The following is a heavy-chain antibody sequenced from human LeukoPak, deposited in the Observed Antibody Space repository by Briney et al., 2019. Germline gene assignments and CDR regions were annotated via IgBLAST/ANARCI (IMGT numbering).Heavy chain of an antibody. D-gene: IGHD6-6*01. CDR2: VYHSGST. J-gene: IGHJ6*02. CDR3: ARDSSSSYYYYGMDV. Sequence: PSETLSLTCAVSGGSISSSNWWSWVRQPPGKGLEWIGEVYHSGSTNYNPSLKSRVSISVDKSKNQFSLKLSSVTAADTAVYYCARDSSSSYYYYGMDVWGQGTTVTVSS. V-gene: IGHV4-4*02. CDR1: GGSISSSNW.